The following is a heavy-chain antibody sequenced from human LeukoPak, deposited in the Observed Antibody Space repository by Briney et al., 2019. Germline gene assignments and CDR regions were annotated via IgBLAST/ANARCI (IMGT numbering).Heavy chain of an antibody. CDR2: IYHSGIT. CDR1: IYSISSGYY. V-gene: IGHV4-38-2*02. J-gene: IGHJ4*02. Sequence: SETLSLTCSVSIYSISSGYYWGWIRQPPGKGLEWIGSIYHSGITYYSPSLKSRVTMSVDKSKNQFSLKLSSVTAADTAVFYCVRRRYNYGFDSWGQGTLVAVSS. D-gene: IGHD5-18*01. CDR3: VRRRYNYGFDS.